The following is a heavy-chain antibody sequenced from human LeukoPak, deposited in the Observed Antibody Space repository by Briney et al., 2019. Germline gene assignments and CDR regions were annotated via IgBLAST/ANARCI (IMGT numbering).Heavy chain of an antibody. CDR3: ARVGRSGYVWLDY. D-gene: IGHD5-12*01. CDR2: IDNDGSST. V-gene: IGHV3-74*01. CDR1: GFTLSSYW. Sequence: GGSLRLSCAASGFTLSSYWMHWVRQAPGKGLVRVSRIDNDGSSTSYADSVKGRFTISRDNAKNTLYLQMNSLRAEDTAVYYCARVGRSGYVWLDYWGQGTLVTVSS. J-gene: IGHJ4*02.